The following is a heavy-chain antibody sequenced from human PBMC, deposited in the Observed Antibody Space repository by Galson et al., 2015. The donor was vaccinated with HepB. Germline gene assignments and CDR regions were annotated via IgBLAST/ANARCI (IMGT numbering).Heavy chain of an antibody. CDR3: ARFGNYDGY. D-gene: IGHD4-11*01. CDR1: GFTFSSYS. J-gene: IGHJ4*02. Sequence: SLRLSCAASGFTFSSYSMNWVRQAPGKGLEWVSYISSSSSTIYYADSVKGRFTISRDNAKNSLYLQMNSLRAEDTAVYYCARFGNYDGYWGQGTLVTVSP. CDR2: ISSSSSTI. V-gene: IGHV3-48*01.